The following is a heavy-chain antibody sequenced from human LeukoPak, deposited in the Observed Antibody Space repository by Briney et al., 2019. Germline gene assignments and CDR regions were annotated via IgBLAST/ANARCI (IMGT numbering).Heavy chain of an antibody. Sequence: SETLSLTCTVSGYSISSGYYWGWIRQPPGKGLEWIGSGSTYYNPSLKSRVTISVDTSKNQFSLKLSSVTAADTAVYYCARGGHIVVVTAIPDAFDIWGQGTMVTVSS. CDR1: GYSISSGYY. V-gene: IGHV4-38-2*02. D-gene: IGHD2-21*02. J-gene: IGHJ3*02. CDR2: SGST. CDR3: ARGGHIVVVTAIPDAFDI.